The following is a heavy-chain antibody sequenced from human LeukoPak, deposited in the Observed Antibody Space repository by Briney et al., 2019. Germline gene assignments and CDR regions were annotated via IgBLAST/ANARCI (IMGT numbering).Heavy chain of an antibody. J-gene: IGHJ4*02. D-gene: IGHD2-2*01. CDR1: GFTFSTYW. CDR3: ARGARPTSY. CDR2: IKLDGSEK. V-gene: IGHV3-7*01. Sequence: GGSLRLSCAASGFTFSTYWMTWVRQAPGKGLEWVANIKLDGSEKYYVDSVKGRFTISRDNASNSLFLQMNTLRAEDTAVYYCARGARPTSYWGQGTLVTVSS.